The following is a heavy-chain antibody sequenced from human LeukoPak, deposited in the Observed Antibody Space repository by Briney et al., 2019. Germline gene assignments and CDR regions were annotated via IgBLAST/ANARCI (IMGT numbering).Heavy chain of an antibody. CDR2: ISSSGSTI. D-gene: IGHD6-13*01. CDR3: ARDRVAAAGSHFDY. V-gene: IGHV3-48*04. CDR1: GFTFSSYS. J-gene: IGHJ4*02. Sequence: GGSLRLSCAASGFTFSSYSMNWVRQAPGKGLEWVSYISSSGSTIYYADSVKGRFTISRDNAKNSLYLQMNSLRAEDTAVYYCARDRVAAAGSHFDYWGQGTLVTVSS.